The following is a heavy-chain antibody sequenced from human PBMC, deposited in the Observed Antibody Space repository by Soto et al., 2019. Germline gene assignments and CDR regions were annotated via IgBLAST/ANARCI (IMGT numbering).Heavy chain of an antibody. CDR1: GFTVDASA. Sequence: DVQLVESGGGLVQPGGSLKLSCAASGFTVDASAIHWVRQASGKGLEWVGRIRSKAYNYATPYAASVRGRFTIYRDDSKNTAYLQMNSLKPEDTAVYYCAVGVKGDFDYWGQGTLVTVSS. D-gene: IGHD1-26*01. CDR2: IRSKAYNYAT. CDR3: AVGVKGDFDY. V-gene: IGHV3-73*02. J-gene: IGHJ4*02.